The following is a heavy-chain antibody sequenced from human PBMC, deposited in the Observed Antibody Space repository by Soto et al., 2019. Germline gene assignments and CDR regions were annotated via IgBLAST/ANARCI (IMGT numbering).Heavy chain of an antibody. Sequence: GASLKVSCKASGYTFTSYGISWVRQAPGQGLEWMGWISAYNGNTNYAQKLQGRVTMTTDTSTSTAYMELRSLRSDDTAVYYCARDSAGYDFWSGYLTSYNWFDPWGQGTLVTVSS. CDR3: ARDSAGYDFWSGYLTSYNWFDP. CDR2: ISAYNGNT. CDR1: GYTFTSYG. V-gene: IGHV1-18*01. J-gene: IGHJ5*02. D-gene: IGHD3-3*01.